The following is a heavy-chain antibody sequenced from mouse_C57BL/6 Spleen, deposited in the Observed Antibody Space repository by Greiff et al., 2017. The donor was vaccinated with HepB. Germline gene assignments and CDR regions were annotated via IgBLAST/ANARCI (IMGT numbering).Heavy chain of an antibody. V-gene: IGHV1-69*01. D-gene: IGHD2-10*02. J-gene: IGHJ1*03. Sequence: QVQLQQPGAELVMPGASVKLSCKASGYTFTSYWMHWVKQRPGQGLEWIGEIDPSDSYTNYNQKFKGKSTLTVDKSSSTAYMQLSSLTSEDSAVYYCANSIPYWYFDVWGTGTTVTVSS. CDR1: GYTFTSYW. CDR3: ANSIPYWYFDV. CDR2: IDPSDSYT.